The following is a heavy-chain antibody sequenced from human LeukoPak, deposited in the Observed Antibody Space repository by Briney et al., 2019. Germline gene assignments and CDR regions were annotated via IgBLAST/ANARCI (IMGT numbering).Heavy chain of an antibody. CDR1: GGSISSYY. CDR3: ARVALGATIGDYYYYMDV. J-gene: IGHJ6*03. Sequence: PSETLSLTCTVSGGSISSYYWSCIRQPAGKGLEWIGRIYTSGSTNYNPSLKSRVTMSVDTSKNQFSLKLSSVTAADTAVYYCARVALGATIGDYYYYMDVWGKGTTVTVSS. CDR2: IYTSGST. V-gene: IGHV4-4*07. D-gene: IGHD5-12*01.